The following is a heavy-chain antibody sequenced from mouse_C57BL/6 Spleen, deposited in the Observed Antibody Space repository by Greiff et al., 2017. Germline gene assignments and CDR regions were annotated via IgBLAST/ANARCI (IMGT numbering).Heavy chain of an antibody. D-gene: IGHD1-1*01. Sequence: EVQLVESGGGLVQPKGSLKLSCAASGFTFNTYAMHWVRQAPGKGLEWVARIRSKRSNYATYYADSVKDRFAISRADSHNMLYRKMNNLKTENTAMYYGVRGDYGSSYNYAMDYWGQGTSVTVSS. CDR3: VRGDYGSSYNYAMDY. V-gene: IGHV10-3*01. CDR1: GFTFNTYA. J-gene: IGHJ4*01. CDR2: IRSKRSNYAT.